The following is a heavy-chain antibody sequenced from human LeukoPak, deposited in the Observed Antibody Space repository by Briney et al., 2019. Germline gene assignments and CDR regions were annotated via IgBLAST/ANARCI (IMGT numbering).Heavy chain of an antibody. V-gene: IGHV4-31*03. CDR2: IYYSGST. D-gene: IGHD2-8*01. J-gene: IGHJ2*01. CDR3: ARLTVLGHHFDL. CDR1: GGSISSGGYY. Sequence: PSETLSLTCTVSGGSISSGGYYWSWIRQRPGKGLEWIGYIYYSGSTYYNPSLKSRVTISVDTSKNQFSLKLSSVTAADTAVYYCARLTVLGHHFDLWGRGTLVTVSS.